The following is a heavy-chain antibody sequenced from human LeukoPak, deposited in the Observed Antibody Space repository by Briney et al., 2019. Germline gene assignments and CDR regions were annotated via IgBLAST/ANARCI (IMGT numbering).Heavy chain of an antibody. Sequence: SETLSLTCTVSGGSISSYYWSWIRQPAGKGLEWIGRIYTSGSTNYNPSLKSRVTMSVDTSKNQFSLKLSSVTAADTVVYYCAMGIAAAGIDYWGQGTLVTVSS. CDR1: GGSISSYY. J-gene: IGHJ4*02. CDR2: IYTSGST. CDR3: AMGIAAAGIDY. D-gene: IGHD6-13*01. V-gene: IGHV4-4*07.